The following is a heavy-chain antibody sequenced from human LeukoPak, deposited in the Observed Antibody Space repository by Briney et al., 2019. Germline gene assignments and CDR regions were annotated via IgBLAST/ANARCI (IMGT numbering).Heavy chain of an antibody. V-gene: IGHV3-30*01. CDR3: AKDVVPNYASGRTRFDY. J-gene: IGHJ4*02. D-gene: IGHD3-10*01. CDR2: ISYDGSNK. Sequence: PGRSLRLSCAASGFTFSSYAMHWVRQAPGKGLEWVAVISYDGSNKYYADSVKGRFTISRDNAKSSLFLQMNSLRPEDTALYYCAKDVVPNYASGRTRFDYWGQGTLVTVSP. CDR1: GFTFSSYA.